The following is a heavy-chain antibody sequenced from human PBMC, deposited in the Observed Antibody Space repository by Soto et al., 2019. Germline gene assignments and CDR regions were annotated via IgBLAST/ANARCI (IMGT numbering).Heavy chain of an antibody. J-gene: IGHJ2*01. V-gene: IGHV4-30-4*01. CDR2: IFDSGST. CDR3: AREIMPLTNDWYFYL. Sequence: QVQLQESGPGLVKPSENLSLTCTVSGGSISGGVHSWSWIRQPPGKGLEWIGRIFDSGSTYYNPSLMSRLTISVDTSKNQFSLRLSSVTAADTAVYYCAREIMPLTNDWYFYLWGRGTLVTVSS. CDR1: GGSISGGVHS. D-gene: IGHD2-8*01.